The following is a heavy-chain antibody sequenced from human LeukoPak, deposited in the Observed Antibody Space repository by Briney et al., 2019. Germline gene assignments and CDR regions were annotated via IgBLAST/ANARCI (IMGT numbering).Heavy chain of an antibody. CDR3: ARGYYYGSGSYYKGHNWFDP. V-gene: IGHV3-23*01. J-gene: IGHJ5*02. D-gene: IGHD3-10*01. Sequence: GGSLRLSCAASGFTFSSYGMSWVRQAPGKGLEWVSAISGSGGSTYYADSVKGRFTISRDNAKNSLYLQMNSLRAEDTAVYYCARGYYYGSGSYYKGHNWFDPWGQGTLVTVSS. CDR2: ISGSGGST. CDR1: GFTFSSYG.